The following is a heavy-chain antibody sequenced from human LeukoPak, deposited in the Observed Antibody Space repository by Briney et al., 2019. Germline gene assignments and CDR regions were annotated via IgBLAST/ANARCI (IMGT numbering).Heavy chain of an antibody. J-gene: IGHJ1*01. CDR2: IYHSGST. CDR3: ARDRSTNGACYEW. CDR1: GYSICSGYY. D-gene: IGHD2-8*01. Sequence: PSETLSLTCAVSGYSICSGYYWGWIRQPPGKGLEWIGSIYHSGSTYYNPSLKSRVTISVDTSKNQFSLKLSSVTAADTSVYYCARDRSTNGACYEWWGQGTLVTVSS. V-gene: IGHV4-38-2*02.